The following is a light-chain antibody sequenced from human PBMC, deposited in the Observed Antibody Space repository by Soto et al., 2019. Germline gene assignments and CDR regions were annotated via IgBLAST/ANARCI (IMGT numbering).Light chain of an antibody. V-gene: IGLV4-69*01. CDR2: LNSDGSH. CDR1: SGHSNYA. Sequence: QPVLTQSPSASASLGASVKLTCTLSSGHSNYAIAWHQQQSEKGPRYQMKLNSDGSHSKGDGIPDRFSGSSSGAERYLTISSLQSEDEADYYCQTWGSGIVVFGGGTQLTVL. J-gene: IGLJ2*01. CDR3: QTWGSGIVV.